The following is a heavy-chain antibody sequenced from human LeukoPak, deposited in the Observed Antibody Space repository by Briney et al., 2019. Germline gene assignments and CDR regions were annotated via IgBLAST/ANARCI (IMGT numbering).Heavy chain of an antibody. D-gene: IGHD6-25*01. Sequence: SETLSLTCTVSGGSISSSSYYWGWIRQPPGKGLEWIGSIYYSGSTYYNPSLKSRVTISVDTSKNQFSLKLSSVTAADTAVYYCARLIAAGFIDYWGQGTLDTVSS. V-gene: IGHV4-39*07. CDR1: GGSISSSSYY. CDR3: ARLIAAGFIDY. CDR2: IYYSGST. J-gene: IGHJ4*02.